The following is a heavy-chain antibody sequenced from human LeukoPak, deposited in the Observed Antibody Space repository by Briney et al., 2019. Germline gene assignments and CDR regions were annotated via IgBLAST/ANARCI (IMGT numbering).Heavy chain of an antibody. Sequence: GASVKVSCKASGYTFHSYGITWVRQARGQGLEWMGCICVYKGNKNHAQKFQGRVTMTTDTSTSTAYMEVRSLRADDTAVYYCARVNSEQWLVGFNFDYWGQGTLVTVSS. J-gene: IGHJ4*02. CDR1: GYTFHSYG. CDR3: ARVNSEQWLVGFNFDY. D-gene: IGHD6-19*01. V-gene: IGHV1-18*01. CDR2: ICVYKGNK.